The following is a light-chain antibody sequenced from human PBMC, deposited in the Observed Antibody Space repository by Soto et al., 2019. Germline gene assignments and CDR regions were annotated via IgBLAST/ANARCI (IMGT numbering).Light chain of an antibody. CDR1: QSVLYSSNHKNY. Sequence: DIVMTQSPDSLAVSLGERATINCKSSQSVLYSSNHKNYLAWYQQKPGQPPKLLIYWASTRESGVPDRFSGSGSGTYFTLTISSLQAEDVAVYYCQQYYSTPCTFGQGTKVEIK. V-gene: IGKV4-1*01. J-gene: IGKJ1*01. CDR2: WAS. CDR3: QQYYSTPCT.